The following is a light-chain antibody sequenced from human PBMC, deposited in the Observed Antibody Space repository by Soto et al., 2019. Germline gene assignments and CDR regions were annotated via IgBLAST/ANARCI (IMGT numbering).Light chain of an antibody. CDR3: QEYTKWPGT. Sequence: EIMVNLNPSNVRGSRGERATLSCRASQSVSSNLAWYQQKPGQAPRLLIYGASTRATGIPARFSGSGSGTEFTLAISSLLSEDFAVYYFQEYTKWPGTIGRGTKVDIK. V-gene: IGKV3-15*01. CDR1: QSVSSN. CDR2: GAS. J-gene: IGKJ1*01.